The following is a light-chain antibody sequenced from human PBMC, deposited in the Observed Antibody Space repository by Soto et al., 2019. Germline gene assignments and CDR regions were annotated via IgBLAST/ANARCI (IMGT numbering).Light chain of an antibody. CDR1: QSLRSS. V-gene: IGKV3D-15*01. J-gene: IGKJ1*01. CDR2: GAS. Sequence: ETMMTQSPDTLSVSLGERATLSCRASQSLRSSLAWYQQKPGQAPRLLIYGASTRATGIPARFSGSGSGTEFTLTISSLKSEDFAVYYCQQYNNWPETFGQGTKVDI. CDR3: QQYNNWPET.